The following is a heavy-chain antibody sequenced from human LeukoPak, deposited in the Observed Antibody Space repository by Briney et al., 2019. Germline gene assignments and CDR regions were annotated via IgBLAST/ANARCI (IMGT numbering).Heavy chain of an antibody. CDR2: ISGSGGST. CDR3: AGYSSSWYYVYYYYGMDV. V-gene: IGHV3-23*01. D-gene: IGHD6-13*01. J-gene: IGHJ6*02. Sequence: GGSLRLSCAASGFTFSSYAMSWVRQAPGKGLEWVSAISGSGGSTYYADSVKGRFTISRDNSQNTLYLQMNSLRAEDTAVYYCAGYSSSWYYVYYYYGMDVWGQGTTVTVSS. CDR1: GFTFSSYA.